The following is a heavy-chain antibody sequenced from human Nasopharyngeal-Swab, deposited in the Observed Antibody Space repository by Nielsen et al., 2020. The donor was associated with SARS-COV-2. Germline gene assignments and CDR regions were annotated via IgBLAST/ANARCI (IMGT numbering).Heavy chain of an antibody. CDR2: ISGSGGST. Sequence: GGSLRLSCAASGFTFSSDAMSWVRQAPGKGREGVSAISGSGGSTYYADSVKGRFTISRDNSKNTLYLQMNSLRAEDTAVYYCAKDLPKQQLAQYYYYGMDVWGQGTTVTVSS. CDR1: GFTFSSDA. D-gene: IGHD6-13*01. CDR3: AKDLPKQQLAQYYYYGMDV. J-gene: IGHJ6*02. V-gene: IGHV3-23*01.